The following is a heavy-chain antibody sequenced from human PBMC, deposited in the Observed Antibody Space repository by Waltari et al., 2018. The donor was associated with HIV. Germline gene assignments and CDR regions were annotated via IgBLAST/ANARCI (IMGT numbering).Heavy chain of an antibody. V-gene: IGHV3-23*01. D-gene: IGHD2-8*01. CDR3: AKYVVYSIVGIED. Sequence: EVQLLESGGTLVQPGGSLRLSCAASGFAFSSYAMSWVRQTPGKGLESVSRILGVGVTTYYADSVKGRFTISRDNSKNTVYLQMRALSPEDSAVYYCAKYVVYSIVGIEDWGQGIVVTVSS. CDR2: ILGVGVTT. CDR1: GFAFSSYA. J-gene: IGHJ4*02.